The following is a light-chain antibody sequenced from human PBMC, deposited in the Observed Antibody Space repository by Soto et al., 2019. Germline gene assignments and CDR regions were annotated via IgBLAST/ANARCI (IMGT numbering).Light chain of an antibody. Sequence: QSVLTQPASVSGSPGQSITISCTGTGSDVGGYNYVSWYQQHPGKAPKLMIFDVSNRLSGVSNRFSGSKSGNTASLTISGLQAEDEADYHCSSYTTSSTLFGGGTKVTVL. J-gene: IGLJ2*01. V-gene: IGLV2-14*03. CDR3: SSYTTSSTL. CDR1: GSDVGGYNY. CDR2: DVS.